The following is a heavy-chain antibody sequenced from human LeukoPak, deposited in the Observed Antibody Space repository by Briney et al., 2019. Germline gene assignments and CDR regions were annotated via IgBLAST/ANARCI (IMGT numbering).Heavy chain of an antibody. CDR3: ARAPTQQLVLGGFDY. CDR2: ISGSGGST. Sequence: PGGSLRLSCAASGFTFSSYSMSWVRQAPGKGLEWVAAISGSGGSTYCADSVKGRFTISRDNSKNSLYLQMNSLRAEDTAVYYCARAPTQQLVLGGFDYWGQGTLVTVSS. D-gene: IGHD6-13*01. V-gene: IGHV3-23*01. CDR1: GFTFSSYS. J-gene: IGHJ4*02.